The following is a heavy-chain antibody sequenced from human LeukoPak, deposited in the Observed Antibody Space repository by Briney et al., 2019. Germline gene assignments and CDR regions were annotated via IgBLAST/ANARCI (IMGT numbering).Heavy chain of an antibody. CDR2: IRQEGSAK. Sequence: GGSLRLSCAASGFIFSRDSMNWVRQAPGKGLEWVATIRQEGSAKYYLDSVKGRFIISRDNAKNSLSLQMDSLRVEDTAVYYCARLSGETTIYDYWGQGTLVTVSS. CDR3: ARLSGETTIYDY. V-gene: IGHV3-7*01. D-gene: IGHD5-12*01. J-gene: IGHJ4*02. CDR1: GFIFSRDS.